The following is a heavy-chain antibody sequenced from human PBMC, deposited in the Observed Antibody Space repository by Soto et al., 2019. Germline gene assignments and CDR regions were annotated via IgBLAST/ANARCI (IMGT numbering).Heavy chain of an antibody. CDR3: ARSHVLRYFDWPRGGFDP. D-gene: IGHD3-9*01. Sequence: SETLSLTCTVSGDSISRYYWSWIRQPPGKELEWIGEIYHSGSTNYNPSLKSRVTISVDKSKNQFSLKLSSVTAADTAVYYCARSHVLRYFDWPRGGFDPWGQGTLVTVSS. V-gene: IGHV4-59*12. CDR1: GDSISRYY. CDR2: IYHSGST. J-gene: IGHJ5*02.